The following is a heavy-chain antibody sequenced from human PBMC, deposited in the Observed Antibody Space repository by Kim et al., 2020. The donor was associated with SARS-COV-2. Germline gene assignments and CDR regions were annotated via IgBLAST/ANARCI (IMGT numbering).Heavy chain of an antibody. CDR2: INHSGST. CDR3: ARDLLSGSDWYFDL. CDR1: GGSFSGYY. D-gene: IGHD6-19*01. Sequence: SETLSLTCAVYGGSFSGYYWSWIRQPPGKGLEWIGEINHSGSTNYNPSLKSRVTISVDTSKNQFSLKLSSVTAADTAVYYCARDLLSGSDWYFDLWGRGTLVTVSS. J-gene: IGHJ2*01. V-gene: IGHV4-34*01.